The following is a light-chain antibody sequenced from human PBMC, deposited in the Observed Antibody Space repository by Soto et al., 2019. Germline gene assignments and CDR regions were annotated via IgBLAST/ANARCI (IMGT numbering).Light chain of an antibody. CDR1: QSVSSIY. J-gene: IGKJ4*01. Sequence: EIVLTQTPGTLSLSPGERATLSCRASQSVSSIYLAWYQQKPGQAPRLLIYGASSRATGIPDRFSGSGSGTDFTLTISRLEPEDFAVYYCQQYGGSPRVTFGGGTKVEIK. CDR3: QQYGGSPRVT. V-gene: IGKV3-20*01. CDR2: GAS.